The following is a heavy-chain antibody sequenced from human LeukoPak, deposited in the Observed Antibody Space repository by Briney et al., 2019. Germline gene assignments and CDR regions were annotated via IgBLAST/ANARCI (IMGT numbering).Heavy chain of an antibody. CDR2: IFHSGST. Sequence: SETLSLTCTVSGGSISTYYWSWIRQPPGKRLEWIGYIFHSGSTNYNPSLRGRVTISVDTSKNQFSLKLSSVTAADTAVYYCAREGATLRTRFDPWGQGTLVTVSS. V-gene: IGHV4-59*01. J-gene: IGHJ5*02. D-gene: IGHD5-12*01. CDR3: AREGATLRTRFDP. CDR1: GGSISTYY.